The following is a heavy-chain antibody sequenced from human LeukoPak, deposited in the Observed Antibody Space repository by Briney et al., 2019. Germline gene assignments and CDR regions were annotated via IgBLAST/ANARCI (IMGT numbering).Heavy chain of an antibody. CDR3: ARNPGDYVWGSHNWFDP. V-gene: IGHV4-38-2*02. J-gene: IGHJ5*02. CDR2: IYHSGST. CDR1: GYSISSGYY. D-gene: IGHD3-16*01. Sequence: TSETLSLTCTVSGYSISSGYYWGWIRQPPGKGLEWIGSIYHSGSTYYNPSLKSRVTISVDTSKNQFSLKLSSVTAADTAVYYCARNPGDYVWGSHNWFDPWGQGTLVTVSS.